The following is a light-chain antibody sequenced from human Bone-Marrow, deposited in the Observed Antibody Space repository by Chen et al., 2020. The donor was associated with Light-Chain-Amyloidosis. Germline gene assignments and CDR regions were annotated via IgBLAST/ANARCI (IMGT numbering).Light chain of an antibody. CDR1: NIGSTS. CDR3: QVWDRSSDRPV. V-gene: IGLV3-21*02. J-gene: IGLJ3*02. Sequence: SYVLTQPSSVSVAPGHTAKTPCGGNNIGSTSVHWYQQTPGQSPLLVVYDESDRPSGIPERLSGSNSGNTATLTISRVEAGDEADYYCQVWDRSSDRPVFGGGTKLTVL. CDR2: DES.